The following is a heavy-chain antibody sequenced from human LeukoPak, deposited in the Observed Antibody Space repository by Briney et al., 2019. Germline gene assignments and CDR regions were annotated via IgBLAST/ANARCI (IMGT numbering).Heavy chain of an antibody. CDR1: GGSFSGYY. D-gene: IGHD6-13*01. CDR2: INHSGST. V-gene: IGHV4-34*01. J-gene: IGHJ6*03. Sequence: SETLSLTCAVYGGSFSGYYWSWIRQPPGKGLEWIGEINHSGSTNYNPSLKSRVTISVDTSKNQFSLKLSSVTAADTAVYYCARELATAGITYYMDVWGKGTTVTISS. CDR3: ARELATAGITYYMDV.